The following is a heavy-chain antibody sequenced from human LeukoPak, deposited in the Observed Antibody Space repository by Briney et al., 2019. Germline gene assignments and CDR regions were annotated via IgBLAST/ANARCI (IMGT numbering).Heavy chain of an antibody. V-gene: IGHV4-59*08. D-gene: IGHD1-26*01. CDR3: PRSSPGDPNWFDP. Sequence: SETLSLTCTVSGGSISSYYWSWIRQPPGKGLEGIGYIYYSGSTNYNPSLKSRVTISVHPSKNQFSLKLSSVPAADTAVYYCPRSSPGDPNWFDPWGQGTLVTVSS. CDR2: IYYSGST. J-gene: IGHJ5*02. CDR1: GGSISSYY.